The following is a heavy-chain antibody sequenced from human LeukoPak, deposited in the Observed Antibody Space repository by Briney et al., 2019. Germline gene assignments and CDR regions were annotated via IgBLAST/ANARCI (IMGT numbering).Heavy chain of an antibody. CDR1: GGSIRSTSYY. CDR2: IYYSGST. Sequence: SETLSLTCTVSGGSIRSTSYYWGWIRQPPGKGLEWIGSIYYSGSTYYNPSLKSRVTISVDTSKNQFSLKLSSVTAADTAVYYCARVRDSSGYYYGDWGQGTLVTVSS. CDR3: ARVRDSSGYYYGD. D-gene: IGHD3-22*01. J-gene: IGHJ4*02. V-gene: IGHV4-39*07.